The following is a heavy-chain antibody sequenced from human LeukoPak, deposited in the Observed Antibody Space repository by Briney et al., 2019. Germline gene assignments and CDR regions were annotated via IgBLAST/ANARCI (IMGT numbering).Heavy chain of an antibody. V-gene: IGHV4-39*01. J-gene: IGHJ6*02. CDR1: GGSISSSSYY. CDR3: ARRWISYGMDV. Sequence: PSETLSLTCTVSGGSISSSSYYWGWIRQPPGKGLEWIGSIYYSGSTYYNPSLKSRVTISVDTSKNQFSLKLSSVTAADTAVYYCARRWISYGMDVWGQGTTVTVSS. D-gene: IGHD5-12*01. CDR2: IYYSGST.